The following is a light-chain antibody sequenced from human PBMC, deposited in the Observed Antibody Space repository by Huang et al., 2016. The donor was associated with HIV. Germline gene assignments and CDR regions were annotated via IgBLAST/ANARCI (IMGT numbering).Light chain of an antibody. Sequence: IVLTQSPATLSWYPGEGVTLSCRASQSVVNYIAWYQQHPGQSPRLLIYDTSNRATGNPVRFSGSGSGTDFALTISNLEAEDFAVYYCQQRSSGVTFGGGTKVQVK. CDR1: QSVVNY. V-gene: IGKV3-11*01. CDR3: QQRSSGVT. J-gene: IGKJ4*01. CDR2: DTS.